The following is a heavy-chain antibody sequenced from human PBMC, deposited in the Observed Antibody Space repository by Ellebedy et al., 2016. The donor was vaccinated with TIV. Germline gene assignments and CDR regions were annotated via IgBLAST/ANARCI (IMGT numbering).Heavy chain of an antibody. CDR1: GFTFSSYS. D-gene: IGHD6-19*01. CDR2: ISSSSSTI. CDR3: ARDLWSSGWTVDY. V-gene: IGHV3-48*01. Sequence: GESLKISCAASGFTFSSYSMNWVRQAPGKGLEWVSYISSSSSTIYYADSVKGRFTISRDNAKNSLYLQMNSLRAEDTAVYYCARDLWSSGWTVDYWGQGTLVTVSS. J-gene: IGHJ4*02.